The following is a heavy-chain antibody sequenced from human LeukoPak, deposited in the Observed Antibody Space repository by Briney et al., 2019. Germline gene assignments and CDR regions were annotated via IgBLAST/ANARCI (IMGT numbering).Heavy chain of an antibody. Sequence: ASVKVSCKASGYTFSSYDINWVRQAPGQGLEWMGWISGYNGNTNYAQKLQGRVTMTTDTSTSTAYMELRSLRSDDTAVYYCAKHHPPTYYYDSSGYPFDPWGQGTLVTVSS. CDR3: AKHHPPTYYYDSSGYPFDP. CDR2: ISGYNGNT. CDR1: GYTFSSYD. J-gene: IGHJ5*02. V-gene: IGHV1-18*01. D-gene: IGHD3-22*01.